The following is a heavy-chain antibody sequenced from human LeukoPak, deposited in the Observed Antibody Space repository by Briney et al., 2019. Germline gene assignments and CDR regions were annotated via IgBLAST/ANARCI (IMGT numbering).Heavy chain of an antibody. Sequence: GGSLRLSWAASGFTFSMYAISWVRPAPGKGLGWVSAIIGSGGNTNHGGSGKGPFTISRDTSKHTMYLQMNSLRAEDAAVSYRASATRGYSYGALFDYWGQGTLVTVSS. CDR2: IIGSGGNT. CDR1: GFTFSMYA. J-gene: IGHJ4*02. V-gene: IGHV3-23*01. D-gene: IGHD5-18*01. CDR3: ASATRGYSYGALFDY.